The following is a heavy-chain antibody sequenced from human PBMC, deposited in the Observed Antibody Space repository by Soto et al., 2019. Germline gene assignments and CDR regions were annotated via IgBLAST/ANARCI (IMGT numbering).Heavy chain of an antibody. D-gene: IGHD3-3*01. CDR3: ASSYYDFWSGYYGGAFDL. J-gene: IGHJ3*01. CDR1: GGSISSSSYY. V-gene: IGHV4-39*01. Sequence: KASETLSLTCTVSGGSISSSSYYCGWIRQPPGKVLEWIGSIYYSGSTYYNPSLKSRVTISVDTSKNQFSLQLSSVTAADTAVYYCASSYYDFWSGYYGGAFDLWGQGTMVTVSS. CDR2: IYYSGST.